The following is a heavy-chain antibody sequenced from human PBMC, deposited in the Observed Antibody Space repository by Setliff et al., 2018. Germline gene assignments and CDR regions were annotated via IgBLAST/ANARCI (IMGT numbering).Heavy chain of an antibody. CDR2: VYYSGST. J-gene: IGHJ1*01. D-gene: IGHD1-1*01. Sequence: SETLSLTCDVSDFSVSSVYYWGWIRQPPGKGREWSANVYYSGSTYYNPSLKSRVSMSVDTSKNQLSLTLSSVTAADTAVYYCVREGYSEYFQDWGRGTLVTVSS. CDR1: DFSVSSVYY. V-gene: IGHV4-38-2*01. CDR3: VREGYSEYFQD.